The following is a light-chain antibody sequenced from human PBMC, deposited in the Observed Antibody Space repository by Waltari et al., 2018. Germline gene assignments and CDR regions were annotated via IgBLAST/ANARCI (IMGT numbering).Light chain of an antibody. CDR1: SSDVGGYNF. V-gene: IGLV2-14*01. CDR3: SSYTSSRTVM. Sequence: QSALTQPASVSGSPGQSITISCTGTSSDVGGYNFVSWFQQHPGKAPKLMIYEVSNRPAGVSDRFSGSKSGNTASLPISGLQAEDEADYYCSSYTSSRTVMFGGGTKVTVL. J-gene: IGLJ3*02. CDR2: EVS.